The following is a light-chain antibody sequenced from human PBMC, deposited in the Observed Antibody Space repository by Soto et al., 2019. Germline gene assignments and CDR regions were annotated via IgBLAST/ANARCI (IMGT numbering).Light chain of an antibody. Sequence: DIQMTQSPSSLSASAGDRVTITCQASQDISNHLNWYQQKAGKAPKLLINDASNLEAGVPSRFSGSGAGTDFTLTISSLQPEDFATYYCQQYVNALTFGGGTKVEIK. CDR2: DAS. CDR1: QDISNH. V-gene: IGKV1-33*01. CDR3: QQYVNALT. J-gene: IGKJ4*01.